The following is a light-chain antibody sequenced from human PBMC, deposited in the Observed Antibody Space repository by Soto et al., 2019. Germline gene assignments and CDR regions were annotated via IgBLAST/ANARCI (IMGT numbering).Light chain of an antibody. CDR2: GAS. CDR1: QRVSSTY. CDR3: QQYNNWPLT. Sequence: EIVLTQSPGTLSLSPGERATLSCRASQRVSSTYLAWYQQKPGQAPRLLIYGASSRATGIPDRFSGSGSGTDFTLTISRLEPEDFAVYYCQQYNNWPLTFGPGTRVDIK. V-gene: IGKV3-20*01. J-gene: IGKJ3*01.